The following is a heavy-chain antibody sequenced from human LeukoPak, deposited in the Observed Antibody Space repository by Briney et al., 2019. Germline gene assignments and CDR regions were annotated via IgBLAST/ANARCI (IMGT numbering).Heavy chain of an antibody. CDR3: AKGYCSGGSCEKNSFDY. Sequence: PGGSLRLSCAASGFTFSSYWMSWVRQAPGKGREWVANIKQDGSEKNYVDSVKGRFTISRDNAKNSLYLQMNSLRAEDTAVYYCAKGYCSGGSCEKNSFDYWGQGTLVTVSS. V-gene: IGHV3-7*01. CDR1: GFTFSSYW. D-gene: IGHD2-15*01. CDR2: IKQDGSEK. J-gene: IGHJ4*02.